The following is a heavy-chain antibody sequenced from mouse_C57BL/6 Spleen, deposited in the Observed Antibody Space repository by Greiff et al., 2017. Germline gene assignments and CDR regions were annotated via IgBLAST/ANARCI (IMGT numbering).Heavy chain of an antibody. CDR3: ARVSYYDYAGRFAY. V-gene: IGHV1-64*01. Sequence: QVQLQQPGAELVKPGASVKLSCKASGYTFTSYWMHWVKQRPGQGLEWIGMIHPNSGSTNYNEKFKSKATLTVDKSSSTAYMQLSSQTSGDSAVYYCARVSYYDYAGRFAYWGQGTLVTVSA. CDR2: IHPNSGST. D-gene: IGHD2-4*01. CDR1: GYTFTSYW. J-gene: IGHJ3*01.